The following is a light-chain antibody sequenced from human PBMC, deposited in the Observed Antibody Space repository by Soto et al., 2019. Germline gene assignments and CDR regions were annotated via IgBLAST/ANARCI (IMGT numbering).Light chain of an antibody. Sequence: DIQMTQSPPALSASVGDRVTITCRASQDIDSYLNWYQQKPGKAPELLIHDASSLQSGVPSRFRGSGSGTDFSLGISSLQPEDFAVYYCQQSYSSPPTFGQGTKVDIK. CDR3: QQSYSSPPT. J-gene: IGKJ1*01. CDR1: QDIDSY. CDR2: DAS. V-gene: IGKV1-39*01.